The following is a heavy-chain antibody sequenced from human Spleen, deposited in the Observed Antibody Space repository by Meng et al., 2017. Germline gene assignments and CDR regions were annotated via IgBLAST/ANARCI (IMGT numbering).Heavy chain of an antibody. CDR1: GFTFSSYT. Sequence: GGSLRLSCAASGFTFSSYTMNWVRQAPGKGLEWVSSISSSSSYIYYADSLKGRFTISRDNAKHSLYLQMNSLRAEDTAVYYCARKDYNGAFDIWGQGTMVTVSS. CDR2: ISSSSSYI. J-gene: IGHJ3*02. CDR3: ARKDYNGAFDI. D-gene: IGHD4-11*01. V-gene: IGHV3-21*01.